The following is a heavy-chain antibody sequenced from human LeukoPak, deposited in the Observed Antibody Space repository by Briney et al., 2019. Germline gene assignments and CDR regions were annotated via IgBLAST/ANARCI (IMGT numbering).Heavy chain of an antibody. CDR1: GLTFSDYS. CDR3: AKMYGGTYIGS. J-gene: IGHJ4*02. Sequence: GGSLRLSCTASGLTFSDYSMNWVRQAPGKGLEWVSYISSTGNPRHYAEFVEGRFTISRDNAKNSLYLQMNSLRAEDTAVYYCAKMYGGTYIGSWGQGTLVTISS. D-gene: IGHD1-26*01. CDR2: ISSTGNPR. V-gene: IGHV3-48*01.